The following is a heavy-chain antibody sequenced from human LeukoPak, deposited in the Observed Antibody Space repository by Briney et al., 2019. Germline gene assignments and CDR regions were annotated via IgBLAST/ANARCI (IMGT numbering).Heavy chain of an antibody. V-gene: IGHV4-59*08. CDR1: GGSISSYY. Sequence: KASETLSLTCTVSGGSISSYYWSWIRQPPGKGLEWIGYIYYSGSTNYNPSLKSRVTISVDTSKNQFSLKLSSVTAADTAVYYCARLQAGTGNLDYWGQGTLVTVSS. J-gene: IGHJ4*02. D-gene: IGHD6-13*01. CDR2: IYYSGST. CDR3: ARLQAGTGNLDY.